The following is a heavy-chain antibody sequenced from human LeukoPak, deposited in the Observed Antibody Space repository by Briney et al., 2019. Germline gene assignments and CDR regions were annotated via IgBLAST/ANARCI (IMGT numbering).Heavy chain of an antibody. D-gene: IGHD2-2*01. V-gene: IGHV1-18*01. J-gene: IGHJ6*02. Sequence: ASVKVSCKASGYTFTSYGISWVRQAPGQGLEWMGWISTSSVNTNYAQKFQGRLTMTTDTSTSTAYMELRSLRSDDTAVYYCIRDFDNPESSCPSTSCIDVWGQGTTVTVSS. CDR2: ISTSSVNT. CDR1: GYTFTSYG. CDR3: IRDFDNPESSCPSTSCIDV.